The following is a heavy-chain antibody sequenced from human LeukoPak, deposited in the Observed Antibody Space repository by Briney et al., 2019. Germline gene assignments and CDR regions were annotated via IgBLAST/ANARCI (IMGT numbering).Heavy chain of an antibody. CDR2: IKQDGSEK. J-gene: IGHJ4*02. D-gene: IGHD3-22*01. CDR1: GFTFSSSW. CDR3: ARSVYDSGGYYRVLDY. V-gene: IGHV3-7*01. Sequence: PGGSLRLSCVASGFTFSSSWMSWVRQAPGKGLEWVANIKQDGSEKSYVESVRGRFTISRDNAKNTLFLQMNSLRAEDTAAYYCARSVYDSGGYYRVLDYWGQGTLVTVSS.